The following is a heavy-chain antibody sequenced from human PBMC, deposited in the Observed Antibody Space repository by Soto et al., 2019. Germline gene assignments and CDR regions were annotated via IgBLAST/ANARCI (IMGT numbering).Heavy chain of an antibody. V-gene: IGHV3-23*01. CDR3: AKSTLVPGGYNWNENHYYNGMDV. CDR1: GFTFSSYA. CDR2: ISGSGGST. D-gene: IGHD1-20*01. J-gene: IGHJ6*02. Sequence: GGSLRLSCAASGFTFSSYAMSWVRQAPGKGLEWVSAISGSGGSTYYADSVKGRFTISRDNSKNTLYLQMNSLRAEDTAVYYCAKSTLVPGGYNWNENHYYNGMDVWGQGTRVTSSS.